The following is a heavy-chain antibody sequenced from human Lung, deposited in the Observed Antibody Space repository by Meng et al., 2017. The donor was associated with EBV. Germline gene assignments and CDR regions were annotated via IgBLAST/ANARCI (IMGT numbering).Heavy chain of an antibody. Sequence: HVDIVQCGSCVRKPGGQVKVSGKASGYPFTSYAMNGGRQAPGQGLEWMGWINTNTGNPTYAQGFTGRFVFSLGTSVSTAYLQISSLKAEDTAVYYCARDKIAVAGITGDYWGQGTLVTVSS. CDR1: GYPFTSYA. CDR2: INTNTGNP. J-gene: IGHJ4*02. V-gene: IGHV7-4-1*02. D-gene: IGHD6-19*01. CDR3: ARDKIAVAGITGDY.